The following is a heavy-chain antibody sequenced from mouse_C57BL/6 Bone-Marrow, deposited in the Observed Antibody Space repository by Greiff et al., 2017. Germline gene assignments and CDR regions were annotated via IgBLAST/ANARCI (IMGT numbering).Heavy chain of an antibody. J-gene: IGHJ2*01. CDR2: IYPRSGNT. CDR3: ARSRGWGYYFDY. V-gene: IGHV1-81*01. D-gene: IGHD3-3*01. CDR1: GYTFTSYG. Sequence: QVQLKESGAELARPGASVKLSCKASGYTFTSYGISWVKQRTGQGLEWIGEIYPRSGNTYYNEKFKGKATLTADKSSSTAYMELRSLTSEDSAVYFCARSRGWGYYFDYWGQGTTLTVSS.